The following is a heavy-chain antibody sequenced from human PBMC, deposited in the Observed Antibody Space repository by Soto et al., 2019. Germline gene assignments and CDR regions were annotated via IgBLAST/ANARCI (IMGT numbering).Heavy chain of an antibody. CDR3: ARAVRIAAAAMGYYYYCMDV. V-gene: IGHV1-18*01. CDR2: ISAYNGNT. D-gene: IGHD6-13*01. J-gene: IGHJ6*02. CDR1: GYTFTSYG. Sequence: ASVKVSCKASGYTFTSYGISWVRQAPGQGLEWMGWISAYNGNTNYAQKLQGRVTMTTDTSTSTAYMELRSLRSDDTAVYYCARAVRIAAAAMGYYYYCMDVWGQGTTVTVSS.